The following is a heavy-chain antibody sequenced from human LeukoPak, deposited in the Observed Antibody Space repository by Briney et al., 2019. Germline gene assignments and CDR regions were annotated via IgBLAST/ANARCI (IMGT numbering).Heavy chain of an antibody. CDR2: IYYSGST. V-gene: IGHV4-59*01. CDR1: RGSISSYY. D-gene: IGHD6-13*01. CDR3: AREVRIAAASANYFDY. J-gene: IGHJ4*02. Sequence: SETLSLTCTVSRGSISSYYWSWIRQPPGRGLEWIGYIYYSGSTNYNPSLKSRVTISVDTSKNQFSLKLSSVTAADTAVYYCAREVRIAAASANYFDYWGQGTLVTVSS.